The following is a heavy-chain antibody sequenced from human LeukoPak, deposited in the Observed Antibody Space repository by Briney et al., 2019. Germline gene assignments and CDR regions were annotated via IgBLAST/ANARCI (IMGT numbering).Heavy chain of an antibody. J-gene: IGHJ4*02. D-gene: IGHD5-18*01. CDR1: GYTFTGYD. CDR3: ARREDTAMVQSDY. CDR2: MNPNSGNT. V-gene: IGHV1-8*01. Sequence: ASVKVSCKASGYTFTGYDINWVRQATGQGLEWMGWMNPNSGNTGYAQKFQGRVTMTRNTSISTAYMELSSLRSEDTAVYYCARREDTAMVQSDYWGQGTLVTVSS.